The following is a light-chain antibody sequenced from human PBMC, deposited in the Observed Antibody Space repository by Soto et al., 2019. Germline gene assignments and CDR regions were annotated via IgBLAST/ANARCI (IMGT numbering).Light chain of an antibody. CDR1: QGLVYSDGKTY. V-gene: IGKV2-30*01. CDR2: MVS. CDR3: LEGIHWPPT. J-gene: IGKJ4*02. Sequence: DVVMTQSPLSLPVTLGQPASISCRSSQGLVYSDGKTYLNWFQQRPGQSPRRLIYMVSTRDSGGPDRFGGGGSSDDFTLKISRGEAEDVGIYYCLEGIHWPPTFGEGTKVEIK.